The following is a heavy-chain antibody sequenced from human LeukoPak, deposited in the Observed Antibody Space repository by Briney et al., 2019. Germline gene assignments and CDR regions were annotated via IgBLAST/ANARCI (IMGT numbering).Heavy chain of an antibody. J-gene: IGHJ4*02. CDR3: AAGAGITRY. Sequence: GGSLRLSCAVSGLTFYDYAMHWVRQAPGKGLEWVSGITWNSGTIAHADSVKGRFTISRDNAKNSLYLQVNSLRSEDTALYYCAAGAGITRYWGQGTLVTVSS. V-gene: IGHV3-9*01. CDR2: ITWNSGTI. CDR1: GLTFYDYA. D-gene: IGHD3-10*01.